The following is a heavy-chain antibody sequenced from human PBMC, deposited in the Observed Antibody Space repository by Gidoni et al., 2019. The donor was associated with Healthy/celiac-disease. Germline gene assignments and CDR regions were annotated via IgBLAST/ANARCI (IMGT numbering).Heavy chain of an antibody. J-gene: IGHJ4*02. CDR2: INPNSGGT. V-gene: IGHV1-2*02. CDR1: GYTFTGYY. Sequence: QVQLVQSGAEVKKPGASVKVSCKASGYTFTGYYSHWVRQDPGQGLEWMGWINPNSGGTNYAQKFQGRVTMTRDTSISTAYMELSRLRSDDTAVYYCARRVNIVVVPAAIVSDFDYWGQGTLVTVSS. CDR3: ARRVNIVVVPAAIVSDFDY. D-gene: IGHD2-2*02.